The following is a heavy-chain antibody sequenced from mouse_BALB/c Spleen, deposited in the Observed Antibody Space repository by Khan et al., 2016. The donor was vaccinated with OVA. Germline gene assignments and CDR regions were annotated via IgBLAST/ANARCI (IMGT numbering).Heavy chain of an antibody. J-gene: IGHJ1*01. CDR1: AFSLSRYS. CDR3: ARNRDGGSYWYFDV. Sequence: QVQLKESGPGLVAPSQSLSITCTVSAFSLSRYSVHWVRQPPGKGLEWLGIIWIGGSADYNSPLKSRLSISKDNSKSQVFLKMNSLQTDDTAMYYCARNRDGGSYWYFDVWGAGTTVTVSS. CDR2: IWIGGSA. V-gene: IGHV2-6-4*01. D-gene: IGHD3-3*01.